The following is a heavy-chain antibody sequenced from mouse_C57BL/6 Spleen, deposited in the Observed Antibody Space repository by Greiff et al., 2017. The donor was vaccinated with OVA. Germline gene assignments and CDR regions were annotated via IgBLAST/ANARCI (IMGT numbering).Heavy chain of an antibody. J-gene: IGHJ4*01. Sequence: VKLVESGPGLVQPSQSLSITCTVSGFSLTSYGVHWVRQSPGKGLEWLGVIWRGGSTDYNAAFMSRLSITKDNSKSQVFFKMNSLQADDTAIYYCAKKCDYDGSMDYWGQGTSVTVSS. CDR2: IWRGGST. D-gene: IGHD2-4*01. CDR3: AKKCDYDGSMDY. CDR1: GFSLTSYG. V-gene: IGHV2-5*01.